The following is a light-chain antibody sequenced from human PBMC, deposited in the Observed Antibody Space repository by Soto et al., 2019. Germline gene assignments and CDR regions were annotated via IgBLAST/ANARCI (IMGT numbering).Light chain of an antibody. CDR3: TSYITAGTYV. CDR1: SSDVGSYNY. CDR2: DVS. J-gene: IGLJ1*01. Sequence: QSVLTQPASVSGSPGQSITISCTGTSSDVGSYNYVSWYQQHPGKAPKLMIYDVSNRPSGVSDRFSGSKPGNTASLTISGLQAEDEADYYCTSYITAGTYVFGTGTKLTVL. V-gene: IGLV2-14*03.